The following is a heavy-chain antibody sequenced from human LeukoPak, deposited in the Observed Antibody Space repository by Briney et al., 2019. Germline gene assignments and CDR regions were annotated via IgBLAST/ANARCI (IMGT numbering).Heavy chain of an antibody. CDR1: GFTFSSYG. Sequence: PGGSLRLSCAASGFTFSSYGMHWVRQAPGKGLEWVSVIYSGGSTYYADSVKGRFTISRDNSKNTLYLQMNSLRAEDTAVYYCARGVPHYDILTGYQYYFDYWGQGTLVTVSS. J-gene: IGHJ4*02. D-gene: IGHD3-9*01. CDR3: ARGVPHYDILTGYQYYFDY. V-gene: IGHV3-53*01. CDR2: IYSGGST.